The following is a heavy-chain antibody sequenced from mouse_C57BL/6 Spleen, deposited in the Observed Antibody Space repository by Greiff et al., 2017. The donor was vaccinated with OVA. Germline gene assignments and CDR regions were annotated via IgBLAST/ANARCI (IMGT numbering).Heavy chain of an antibody. Sequence: QVQLQQSGAELARPGASVKLSCKASGYTFTSYGISWVKQRTGQGLEWIGEIYPRSGNTYYNEKLKGKATLTADKSSSTAYMELRRLTSDDSAVYFCARGGVTTVVRYFDVWAQGPRSPSPQ. D-gene: IGHD1-1*01. CDR2: IYPRSGNT. J-gene: IGHJ1*03. CDR1: GYTFTSYG. V-gene: IGHV1-81*01. CDR3: ARGGVTTVVRYFDV.